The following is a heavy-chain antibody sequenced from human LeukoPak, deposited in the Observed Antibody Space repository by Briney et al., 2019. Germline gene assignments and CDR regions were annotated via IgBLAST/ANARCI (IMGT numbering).Heavy chain of an antibody. J-gene: IGHJ6*02. Sequence: ETLSLTCAVSGGSISSSNWCSWVRQAPGKGLEWVSVIYSGGSTYYADSVKGRFTISRDNSKNTLYLQMNSLRAEDTAVYYCARETPGDTVTTGYYGMDVWGQGTTVTVSS. CDR2: IYSGGST. CDR3: ARETPGDTVTTGYYGMDV. D-gene: IGHD4-17*01. V-gene: IGHV3-66*01. CDR1: GGSISSSNW.